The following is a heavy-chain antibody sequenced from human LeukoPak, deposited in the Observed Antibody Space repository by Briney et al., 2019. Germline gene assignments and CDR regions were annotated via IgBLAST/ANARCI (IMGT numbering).Heavy chain of an antibody. J-gene: IGHJ6*02. CDR2: IYYSGST. CDR1: GGSISSGGYY. Sequence: SETLSLTCTVSGGSISSGGYYWSWIRQHPGKGLEWIGYIYYSGSTYYNPSLKSRVTISVDTSKNQFSLKLSSVTAADTAVYYCARLPYYYYGMDVWGQGTTVTVSS. CDR3: ARLPYYYYGMDV. V-gene: IGHV4-31*03.